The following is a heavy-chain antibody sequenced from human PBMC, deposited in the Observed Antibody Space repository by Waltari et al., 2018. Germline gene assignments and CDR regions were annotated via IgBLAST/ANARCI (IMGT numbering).Heavy chain of an antibody. CDR1: GFTFSSYA. V-gene: IGHV3-30*01. CDR2: ISYDGSKT. CDR3: ARVSLSSVLSPLGY. D-gene: IGHD3-22*01. Sequence: QVQLVESGGGVVQPGRSLRRSCAASGFTFSSYAMHWVRQAPGKGLEWVALISYDGSKTCYADPVKGRFTISRDNSKNTLYLQMNSLRAEDTAVYYCARVSLSSVLSPLGYWGQGTLVTVSS. J-gene: IGHJ4*02.